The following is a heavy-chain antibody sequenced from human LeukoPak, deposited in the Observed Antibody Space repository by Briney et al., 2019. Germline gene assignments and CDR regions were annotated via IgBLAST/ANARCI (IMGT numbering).Heavy chain of an antibody. CDR2: IYTSWNT. CDR1: GGSISSYY. Sequence: TSETLSLTCTVSGGSISSYYWSWIRQPAGKGLEWIGRIYTSWNTNYNPSLKSRVTMSVDTSKNQFSLKLSSVTAADTAVYYCARWYYDSSGYYFDYWGQGTLVTVSS. D-gene: IGHD3-22*01. CDR3: ARWYYDSSGYYFDY. V-gene: IGHV4-4*07. J-gene: IGHJ4*02.